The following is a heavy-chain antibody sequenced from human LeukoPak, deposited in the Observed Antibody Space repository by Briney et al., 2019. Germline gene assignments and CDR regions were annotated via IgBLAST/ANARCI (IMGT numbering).Heavy chain of an antibody. CDR3: ATMWSGAFDP. D-gene: IGHD2-21*01. CDR2: INHSGST. V-gene: IGHV4-34*01. J-gene: IGHJ5*02. Sequence: SETLSLTCAVFGGSFSDYYWSWIRQPPGKGLEWIGGINHSGSTNYNPSLKSRVTISVDTSKNQFSLRLSSVTAADTAVYYCATMWSGAFDPWGQGTLVAVSS. CDR1: GGSFSDYY.